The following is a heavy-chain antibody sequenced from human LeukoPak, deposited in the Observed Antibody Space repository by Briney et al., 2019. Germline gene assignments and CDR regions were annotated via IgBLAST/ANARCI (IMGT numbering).Heavy chain of an antibody. CDR2: ISGTGGST. CDR1: GFSFRNYA. CDR3: AKGSVAIPQFFKS. J-gene: IGHJ4*02. V-gene: IGHV3-23*01. Sequence: PGGSLRLSCEASGFSFRNYAMNWVRQAPGKGLEWVASISGTGGSTFYADFAKDRFIISRDNSKDTLSLQLSSLTGTDTAVYFCAKGSVAIPQFFKSWGRGILVTVSS. D-gene: IGHD2-21*01.